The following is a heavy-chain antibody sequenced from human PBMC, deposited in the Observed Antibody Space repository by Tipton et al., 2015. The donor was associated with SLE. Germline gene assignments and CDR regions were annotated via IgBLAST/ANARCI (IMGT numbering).Heavy chain of an antibody. CDR1: GGSFSGHY. V-gene: IGHV4-34*01. CDR2: INHIGGT. Sequence: TLSLTCAVYGGSFSGHYWSWIRQPPGKGLEWIGEINHIGGTNYNTSLKSRVTMSVDTSKNQFSLNLSSVTAADTSVYFCARQGTGWYFDYWGQGMLVTVSS. D-gene: IGHD1-1*01. J-gene: IGHJ4*02. CDR3: ARQGTGWYFDY.